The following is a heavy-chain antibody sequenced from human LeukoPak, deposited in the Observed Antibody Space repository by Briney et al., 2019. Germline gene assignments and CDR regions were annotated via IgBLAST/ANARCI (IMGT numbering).Heavy chain of an antibody. V-gene: IGHV4-59*01. CDR2: IYYSGST. D-gene: IGHD5-18*01. CDR3: ARENDRYGRIDY. CDR1: GGSISSYY. J-gene: IGHJ4*02. Sequence: SETLPLTCTVSGGSISSYYWSWIRQPPGKGLEWIGYIYYSGSTNYNPSLKSRVTISIDTSKNQFSLRLSSVTAADTAVYYCARENDRYGRIDYWGQGTQVTVSS.